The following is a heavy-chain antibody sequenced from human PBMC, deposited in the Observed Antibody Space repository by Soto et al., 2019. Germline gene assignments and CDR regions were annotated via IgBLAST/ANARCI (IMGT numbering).Heavy chain of an antibody. D-gene: IGHD4-17*01. V-gene: IGHV2-5*04. CDR2: IYWDDDK. CDR3: VDLMTAVTTFGMDV. CDR1: GFSLITTGSA. Sequence: QITLKESGPTLVEPTQTLTLTCTFSGFSLITTGSAVAWIRQPPGKALEWLALIYWDDDKRYSPSLKSRLTITMDTSKNQVVLTMTNMDPVDTGTYFCVDLMTAVTTFGMDVWGQGTAVTVSS. J-gene: IGHJ6*02.